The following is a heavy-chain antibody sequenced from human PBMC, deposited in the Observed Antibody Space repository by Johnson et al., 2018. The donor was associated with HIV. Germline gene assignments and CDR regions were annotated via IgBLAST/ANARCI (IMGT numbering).Heavy chain of an antibody. CDR3: AREGAWEVRPGAFDI. V-gene: IGHV3-66*01. CDR2: IYSGGSI. Sequence: VQLVESGGDLVQPGGSLRLSCAASGFTVSSNYMSWVRQAQGKGLEWVSVIYSGGSIYYADSVKGRFSISRDNSKNTLYLQMNSLRVEDTAVYYCAREGAWEVRPGAFDIWGEGTRINVSS. CDR1: GFTVSSNY. D-gene: IGHD1-26*01. J-gene: IGHJ3*02.